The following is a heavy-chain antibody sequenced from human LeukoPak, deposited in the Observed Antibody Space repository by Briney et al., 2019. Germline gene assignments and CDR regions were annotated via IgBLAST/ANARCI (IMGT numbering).Heavy chain of an antibody. D-gene: IGHD2-15*01. CDR1: GYTFTSYY. CDR3: ARDLYCSGGSCSTRGLDY. J-gene: IGHJ4*02. V-gene: IGHV1-46*01. CDR2: INPSGGST. Sequence: ASVNVSCKASGYTFTSYYMHWVRQAPGQGLEWMGIINPSGGSTSYAQKFQGRVTMTRDTSTSTVYMELSSLRSEDTAVYYCARDLYCSGGSCSTRGLDYWGQGTLVTVSS.